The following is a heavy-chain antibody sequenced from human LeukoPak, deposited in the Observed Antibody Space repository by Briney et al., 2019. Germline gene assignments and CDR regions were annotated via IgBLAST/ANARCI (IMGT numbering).Heavy chain of an antibody. Sequence: GGSLRLSCAASGFIFSSYAMSWVRQAPGKGLEWVSYGGSGGSTYYADSVKGRFTVSRDNSKSTLYLQMNSLTAEDAAVYYCAKMRGQYYHSYYMDAWGKGTTVTVSS. CDR1: GFIFSSYA. CDR2: GGSGGST. J-gene: IGHJ6*03. V-gene: IGHV3-23*01. CDR3: AKMRGQYYHSYYMDA.